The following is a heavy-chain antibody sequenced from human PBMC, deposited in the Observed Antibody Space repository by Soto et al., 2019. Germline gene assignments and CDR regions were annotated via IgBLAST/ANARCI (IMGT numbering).Heavy chain of an antibody. CDR3: ARATTWLYYGMDV. CDR1: GGTFSSYA. J-gene: IGHJ6*02. CDR2: IIPIFGTA. V-gene: IGHV1-69*12. Sequence: QVQLVQSGAEVKKPGSSVKVSCKASGGTFSSYAISWVRQAPGQGLEWMGGIIPIFGTANYAQKFQGRVTIPADESTSKAYRKLSSLRSDDTAVYYCARATTWLYYGMDVWGQGTTVTVSS. D-gene: IGHD4-4*01.